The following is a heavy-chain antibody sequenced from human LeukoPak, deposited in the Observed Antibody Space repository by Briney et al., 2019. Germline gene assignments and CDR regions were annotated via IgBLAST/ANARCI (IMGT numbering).Heavy chain of an antibody. Sequence: SGPTRVNPTQTLTLTCTFSGFSLSTSGVGVGWIRQPPGKALQWLALIYWNDDKRYSPSLKSRLTITKDTSKNQVVLTMTNMDPVDTATYYCAHRPLGNWFDPWGQGTLVTVSS. J-gene: IGHJ5*02. CDR2: IYWNDDK. CDR1: GFSLSTSGVG. CDR3: AHRPLGNWFDP. V-gene: IGHV2-5*01.